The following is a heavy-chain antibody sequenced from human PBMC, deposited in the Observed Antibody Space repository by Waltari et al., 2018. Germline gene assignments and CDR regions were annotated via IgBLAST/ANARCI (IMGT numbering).Heavy chain of an antibody. V-gene: IGHV4-61*02. CDR2: IYTTGTT. J-gene: IGHJ2*01. CDR3: AREPSVAARSYWYFDL. Sequence: QVQLQESGPGLVKPSQTLSLICTVSGGSITSGNYYWTWIRQPAGKGLEWIGRIYTTGTTTYNPSLRSRVTILVDTSINHFSLRLSSVTAADTAVYYCAREPSVAARSYWYFDLWGRGTLVTVSS. CDR1: GGSITSGNYY. D-gene: IGHD6-6*01.